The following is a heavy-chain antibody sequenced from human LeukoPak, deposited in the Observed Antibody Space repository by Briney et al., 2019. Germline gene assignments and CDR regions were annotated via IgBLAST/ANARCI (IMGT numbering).Heavy chain of an antibody. CDR1: GFTFSSYW. V-gene: IGHV3-74*01. Sequence: GGSLRISCADSGFTFSSYWMHWVRQAPGKGLVWVSRINSDGSSTSYADSVKGRFTISRDNAKNTLYLQMNSLRAEDTAVYYCARVRGYDTSDYDYWGQGTLVTVSS. CDR3: ARVRGYDTSDYDY. J-gene: IGHJ4*02. CDR2: INSDGSST. D-gene: IGHD3-22*01.